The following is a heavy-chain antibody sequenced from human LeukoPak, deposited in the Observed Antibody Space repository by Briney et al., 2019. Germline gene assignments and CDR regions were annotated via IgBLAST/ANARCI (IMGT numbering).Heavy chain of an antibody. CDR3: ARGSSSPVYYFDY. CDR1: GGSISSGSYY. D-gene: IGHD3-10*01. J-gene: IGHJ4*02. V-gene: IGHV4-61*02. CDR2: IYTSGST. Sequence: SETLSLTCTVSGGSISSGSYYWSWIRQPAGKGLEWIGRIYTSGSTNYNPSLKSRVTISVDTSKNQFSLKLSSVTAADTAVYYCARGSSSPVYYFDYWGQGTLVTVSS.